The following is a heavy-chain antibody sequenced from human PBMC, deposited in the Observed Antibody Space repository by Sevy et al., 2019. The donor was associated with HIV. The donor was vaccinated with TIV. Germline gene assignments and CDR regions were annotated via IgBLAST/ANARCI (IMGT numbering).Heavy chain of an antibody. CDR1: GFTFSDSY. D-gene: IGHD2-2*01. Sequence: GGSLRLSCAASGFTFSDSYMSWFRQAPGKGLEWVSSINGKGRSTHYADSVEGRFTISRDNSKNTLYLQMNSLRAEDTAVYYCAKTINSGGGAVPAANYYYYGMDVWGQGTTVTVSS. CDR2: INGKGRST. CDR3: AKTINSGGGAVPAANYYYYGMDV. J-gene: IGHJ6*02. V-gene: IGHV3-23*01.